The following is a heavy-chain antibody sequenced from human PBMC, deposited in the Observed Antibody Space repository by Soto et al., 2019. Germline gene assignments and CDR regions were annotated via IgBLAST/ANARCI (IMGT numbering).Heavy chain of an antibody. CDR2: AYYSGST. J-gene: IGHJ5*02. Sequence: SETLSLTCSVSGDSISHYYWSWIRQSPGKGLEWIGYAYYSGSTDYNPSLKSRVTMSVDTSKNQVSLKLNSVTTADTAVYYCARDRSTYGGGGTGEVKENWFDPWGPGTLVTVSS. V-gene: IGHV4-59*01. CDR1: GDSISHYY. CDR3: ARDRSTYGGGGTGEVKENWFDP. D-gene: IGHD2-8*01.